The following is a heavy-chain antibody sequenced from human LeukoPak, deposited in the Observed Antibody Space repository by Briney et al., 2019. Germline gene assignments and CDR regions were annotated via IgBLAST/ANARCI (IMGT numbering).Heavy chain of an antibody. CDR3: ARNVAGYFDY. Sequence: SVKVSCKASGGIFSSYAISWVRQAPGQGLEWMGGIIPIFGTANYAQKFQGRVTITADKSTSTAYMELSSLRSEDTAVYYCARNVAGYFDYWGQGTLVTVSS. D-gene: IGHD6-19*01. V-gene: IGHV1-69*06. CDR1: GGIFSSYA. CDR2: IIPIFGTA. J-gene: IGHJ4*02.